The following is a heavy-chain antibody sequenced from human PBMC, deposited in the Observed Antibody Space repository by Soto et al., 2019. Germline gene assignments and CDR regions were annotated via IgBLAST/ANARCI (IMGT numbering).Heavy chain of an antibody. CDR1: SGSIYSFY. CDR2: IHSSGTT. Sequence: PSETLSLTCTVSSGSIYSFYWAWMRQPAGKGLEWIGRIHSSGTTNYNPSLSSRVTMSVDPSKNQFSLRLTSVTAADTAVYYCARDRIIGTSYSDYWGQGILVTVSS. CDR3: ARDRIIGTSYSDY. V-gene: IGHV4-4*07. D-gene: IGHD1-7*01. J-gene: IGHJ4*02.